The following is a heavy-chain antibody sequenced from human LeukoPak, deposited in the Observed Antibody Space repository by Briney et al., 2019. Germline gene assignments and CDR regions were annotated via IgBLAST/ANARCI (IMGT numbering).Heavy chain of an antibody. CDR1: GYSISSGYY. Sequence: SETLSLTCTVSGYSISSGYYWGWIRQPPGKGLEWIGSIYHSGSTYYNPSLKSRVTISVDTSKNQFSLKLSSVTAADTAVYYCARLRARYYYDSSGNDYWGQGTLVTVSS. CDR3: ARLRARYYYDSSGNDY. V-gene: IGHV4-38-2*02. J-gene: IGHJ4*02. CDR2: IYHSGST. D-gene: IGHD3-22*01.